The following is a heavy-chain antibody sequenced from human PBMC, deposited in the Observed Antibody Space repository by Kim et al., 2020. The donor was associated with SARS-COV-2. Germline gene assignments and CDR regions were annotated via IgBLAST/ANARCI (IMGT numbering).Heavy chain of an antibody. CDR2: IDPSDSYT. V-gene: IGHV5-10-1*01. D-gene: IGHD2-21*02. J-gene: IGHJ6*02. CDR3: ASSPLDVVVTAKYYYYYGMDV. Sequence: GESLKISCKGSGYSFTSYWISWVRQMPGKGLEWMGRIDPSDSYTNYSPSFQGHVTISADKSISTAYLQWSSLKASDTAMYYCASSPLDVVVTAKYYYYYGMDVWGQGTTVTVSS. CDR1: GYSFTSYW.